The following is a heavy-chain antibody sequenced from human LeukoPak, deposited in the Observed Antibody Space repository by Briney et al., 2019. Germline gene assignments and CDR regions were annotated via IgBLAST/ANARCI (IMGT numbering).Heavy chain of an antibody. CDR1: GLTFSSYS. CDR3: ARRGYSYGWFDY. J-gene: IGHJ4*02. D-gene: IGHD5-18*01. Sequence: GGSLRLSCAASGLTFSSYSMNWVRQAPGKGLEWVSYISSGSSTIYYADSVKGRFTISRDNAKNSLYLQMNSLRAEDTAVYYCARRGYSYGWFDYWGQGTLVTVSS. V-gene: IGHV3-48*01. CDR2: ISSGSSTI.